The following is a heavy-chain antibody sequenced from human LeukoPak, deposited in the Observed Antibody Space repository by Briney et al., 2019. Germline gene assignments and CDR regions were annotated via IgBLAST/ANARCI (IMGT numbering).Heavy chain of an antibody. CDR2: IYSGGST. Sequence: GGSLRLSCAASGFTVSTNYMNWVRQAPGKGLEWVSVIYSGGSTYYADSVKGRFTISRDNSKNTLYLQMNSLRAEDTAVYYCARGNDYGDYYFDYWGQGTLVTVSS. D-gene: IGHD4-17*01. CDR1: GFTVSTNY. CDR3: ARGNDYGDYYFDY. J-gene: IGHJ4*02. V-gene: IGHV3-66*01.